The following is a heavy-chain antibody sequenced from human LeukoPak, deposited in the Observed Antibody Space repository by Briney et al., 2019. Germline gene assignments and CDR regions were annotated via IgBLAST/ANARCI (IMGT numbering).Heavy chain of an antibody. J-gene: IGHJ4*02. CDR3: ARDHRGVRDYFDY. V-gene: IGHV3-30-3*01. Sequence: QPGGSLRLSCAASGFTFSSYAMHWVRQAPGKGLEWVAVISYDGSNKYYADSVKGRFTISRDNSKNTLYLQMNSLRAEDTAVYYCARDHRGVRDYFDYWGQGTLVTVSS. CDR1: GFTFSSYA. D-gene: IGHD3-10*01. CDR2: ISYDGSNK.